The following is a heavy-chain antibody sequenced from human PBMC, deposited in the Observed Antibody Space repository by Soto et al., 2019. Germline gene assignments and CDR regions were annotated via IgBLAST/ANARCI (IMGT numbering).Heavy chain of an antibody. D-gene: IGHD6-19*01. J-gene: IGHJ6*02. CDR1: GGTFSSYA. V-gene: IGHV1-69*13. CDR2: IIPIFGTA. Sequence: ASVKVSCKASGGTFSSYAISWVRQAPGQGLEWMGGIIPIFGTANYAQKFQGRVTITADESTSTAYMELSSLRSEDTAVYYCARRRSSGWYRENLYYYYGMDVWGQGTTVTVSS. CDR3: ARRRSSGWYRENLYYYYGMDV.